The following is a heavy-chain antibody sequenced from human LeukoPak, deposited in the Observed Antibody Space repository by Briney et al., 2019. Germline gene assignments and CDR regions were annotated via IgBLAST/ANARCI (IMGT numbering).Heavy chain of an antibody. J-gene: IGHJ5*02. CDR3: ARRIMLGYCSSTSCYGGRLRWFDP. Sequence: SETLSLTCTVSGGSISSSSYYWGWIRQPPGKGLEWIGSIYYSGSTYYNPSLKSRVTISVDTSKNQFSLKLSSVTAADTAVYYCARRIMLGYCSSTSCYGGRLRWFDPWGQGTLVTVSS. V-gene: IGHV4-39*01. CDR1: GGSISSSSYY. D-gene: IGHD2-2*01. CDR2: IYYSGST.